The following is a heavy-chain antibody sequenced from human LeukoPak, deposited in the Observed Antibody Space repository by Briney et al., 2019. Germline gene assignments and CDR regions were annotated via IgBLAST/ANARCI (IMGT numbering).Heavy chain of an antibody. D-gene: IGHD2-2*01. V-gene: IGHV4-34*01. CDR2: INHSGST. J-gene: IGHJ5*02. CDR3: ATAPPYQLLNWFDP. CDR1: GGSFSGYY. Sequence: PSETLSLTCAVYGGSFSGYYWSWIRQPPGKGLEWIGEINHSGSTNYNPSLKSRVTISVDTSKNQFSLKLSSVTAADTAVYYCATAPPYQLLNWFDPWGQGTLSPSPQ.